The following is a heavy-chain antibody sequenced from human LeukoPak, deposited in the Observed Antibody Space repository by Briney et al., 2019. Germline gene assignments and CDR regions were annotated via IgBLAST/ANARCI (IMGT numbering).Heavy chain of an antibody. D-gene: IGHD2-8*02. CDR3: ATNRPVGGAYWGSFDI. Sequence: SETLSLTCTVSGGSVSRGSYYWSWTRQPPGKGLEWIGYFHNTGGTNYNPYVKSRVTISVDTSKNQVSLKMTSVTAADTAVYYCATNRPVGGAYWGSFDIWGQGTLVTVSS. CDR2: FHNTGGT. V-gene: IGHV4-61*01. J-gene: IGHJ3*02. CDR1: GGSVSRGSYY.